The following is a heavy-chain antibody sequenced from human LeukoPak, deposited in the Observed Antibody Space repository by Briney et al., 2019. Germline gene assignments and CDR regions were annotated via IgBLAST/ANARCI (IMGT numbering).Heavy chain of an antibody. CDR1: GFTFSSYA. CDR2: ISSNGGST. J-gene: IGHJ4*02. V-gene: IGHV3-64*01. Sequence: GGSLRLSCAASGFTFSSYAMHWVRQAPGKGLEYVSAISSNGGSTYYANSVKGRFTISRDNSKDTLYLQMGSLRAEDMAVYYCARVWYYDSSGYYFDYWGQGTLVTVSS. CDR3: ARVWYYDSSGYYFDY. D-gene: IGHD3-22*01.